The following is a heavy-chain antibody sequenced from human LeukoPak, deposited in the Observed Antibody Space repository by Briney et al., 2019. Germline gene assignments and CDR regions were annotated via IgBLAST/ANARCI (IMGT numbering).Heavy chain of an antibody. CDR2: ISYDGSNK. Sequence: PGGSLRLSCAASGFTFSSYAMHWVRQAPGKGLEWVAVISYDGSNKYYADSVKGRFTISRDNSKSTLYLQMNSLRAEDTAVYYCARVTGRTFDPWGQGTLVTVSS. CDR1: GFTFSSYA. V-gene: IGHV3-30*04. J-gene: IGHJ5*02. D-gene: IGHD1-20*01. CDR3: ARVTGRTFDP.